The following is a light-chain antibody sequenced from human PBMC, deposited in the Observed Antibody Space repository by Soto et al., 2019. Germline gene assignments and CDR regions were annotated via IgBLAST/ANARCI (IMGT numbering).Light chain of an antibody. CDR2: GAS. CDR1: QTVGSY. CDR3: QQYGGPVPWT. J-gene: IGKJ1*01. Sequence: EIVLTQSPATLSLSPGERATLSCRASQTVGSYLAWYQQKPGQAPRLLIYGASTRATGIPDRFTGSGSGTDFTLTIARLEPEDFAVYYCQQYGGPVPWTFGQGTKVDIK. V-gene: IGKV3-20*01.